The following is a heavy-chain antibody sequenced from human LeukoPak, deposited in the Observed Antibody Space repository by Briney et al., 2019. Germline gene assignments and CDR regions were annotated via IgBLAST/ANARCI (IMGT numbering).Heavy chain of an antibody. J-gene: IGHJ6*02. CDR3: ARVSAAGNVYYYYAMDV. D-gene: IGHD6-13*01. CDR2: TSTNSRYI. V-gene: IGHV3-21*01. Sequence: XGKGLEWVSSTSTNSRYIYYADSVKGRFTIYRDNAENSLYLQMNSLRAEDTAVYYCARVSAAGNVYYYYAMDVWGQGTTVTVSS.